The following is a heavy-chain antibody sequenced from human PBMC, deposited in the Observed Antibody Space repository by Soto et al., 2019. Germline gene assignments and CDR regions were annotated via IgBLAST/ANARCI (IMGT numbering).Heavy chain of an antibody. Sequence: QVQLQESGPGLVKPSGTLSLTCAVSGGSISSSNWWSWVRQPPGKGLEWIGEIYHSGSTNYNPSLNSRGSISVDKSENQFALKLSSVTAADTAVYYCARERQAGYGMDVWGQGTTVTVSS. CDR3: ARERQAGYGMDV. D-gene: IGHD6-13*01. V-gene: IGHV4-4*02. CDR1: GGSISSSNW. J-gene: IGHJ6*02. CDR2: IYHSGST.